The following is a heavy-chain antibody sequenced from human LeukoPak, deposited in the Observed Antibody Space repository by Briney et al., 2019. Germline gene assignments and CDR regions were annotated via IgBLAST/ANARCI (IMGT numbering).Heavy chain of an antibody. CDR2: INHSGST. CDR3: ARGLSRTPPGGY. J-gene: IGHJ4*02. CDR1: RGSFSGYY. Sequence: PSETLSLTCAVYRGSFSGYYWSWIRQPPGKGLEWIGAINHSGSTNYNPSLKSRVTISVDTSKNQFSLKLNSVTAADTAVYYCARGLSRTPPGGYWGQGTLVTVSS. V-gene: IGHV4-34*01. D-gene: IGHD2-2*01.